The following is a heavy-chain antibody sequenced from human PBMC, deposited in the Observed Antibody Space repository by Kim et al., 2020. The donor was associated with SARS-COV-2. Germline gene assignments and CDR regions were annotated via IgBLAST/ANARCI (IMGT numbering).Heavy chain of an antibody. Sequence: SETLSLTCAVSGGSISSSNWWSWVRQPPGKGLEWIGEIYHSGSTNYNPSLKSRVTISVDKSKNQFSLKLSSVTAADTAVYYCARVRPVDTHHRTTMVRGLTIRNAFDIWGQGTMVTVSS. V-gene: IGHV4-4*02. CDR2: IYHSGST. J-gene: IGHJ3*02. CDR1: GGSISSSNW. CDR3: ARVRPVDTHHRTTMVRGLTIRNAFDI. D-gene: IGHD3-10*01.